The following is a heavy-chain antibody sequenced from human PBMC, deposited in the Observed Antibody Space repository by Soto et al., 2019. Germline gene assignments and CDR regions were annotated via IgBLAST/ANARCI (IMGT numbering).Heavy chain of an antibody. CDR2: TYYRSKWYN. CDR3: ARDLRITIFGSEILLDV. Sequence: PSQTLSLTCAISGDSVSSNSAAWNWIRQSPSRGLEWLGRTYYRSKWYNDYAVSVKSRITINPDTSKNQFSLQLNSVTPEDTAVYYCARDLRITIFGSEILLDVWGQGTTVTVSS. J-gene: IGHJ6*02. V-gene: IGHV6-1*01. CDR1: GDSVSSNSAA. D-gene: IGHD3-3*01.